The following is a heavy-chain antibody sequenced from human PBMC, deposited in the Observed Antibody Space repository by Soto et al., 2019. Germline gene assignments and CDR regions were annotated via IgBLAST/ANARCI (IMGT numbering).Heavy chain of an antibody. D-gene: IGHD6-13*01. CDR2: IWYDGSNK. Sequence: GGSLRLSCAASGFTFSSYGMHWVRQAPGKGLEWVAVIWYDGSNKYYADSVKGRFTISRDNSKNTLYLQMNSLRAEDTAVYYCARDHYIAAAGTIYYYYYGMDVWGQGTTVTV. V-gene: IGHV3-33*01. J-gene: IGHJ6*02. CDR3: ARDHYIAAAGTIYYYYYGMDV. CDR1: GFTFSSYG.